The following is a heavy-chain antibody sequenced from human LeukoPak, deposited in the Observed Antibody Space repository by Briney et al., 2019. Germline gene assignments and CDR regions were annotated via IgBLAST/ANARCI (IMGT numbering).Heavy chain of an antibody. Sequence: GASVKVSCKASGGTFSSYAISWVRQAPGQGLEWMGGIIPILGTANYAQKFQGRVTITADESTSTAYMELSSLRSEDTAVYYCATGVYYYDSSGYYYFPFDYWGQGTLVTVSS. CDR3: ATGVYYYDSSGYYYFPFDY. V-gene: IGHV1-69*13. D-gene: IGHD3-22*01. CDR1: GGTFSSYA. CDR2: IIPILGTA. J-gene: IGHJ4*02.